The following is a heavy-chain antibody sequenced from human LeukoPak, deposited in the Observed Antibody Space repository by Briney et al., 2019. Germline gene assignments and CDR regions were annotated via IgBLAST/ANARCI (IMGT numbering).Heavy chain of an antibody. D-gene: IGHD1-26*01. CDR3: ARQGRGELYFDY. V-gene: IGHV4-59*01. J-gene: IGHJ4*02. CDR1: GGYISSYY. CDR2: IYYSGST. Sequence: SETLSLTCTVSGGYISSYYWRWIRQPPGKGLEWIGYIYYSGSTNYNPSLKSRVTISVDTSKNQFSLKLSSVTAADTAVYYCARQGRGELYFDYWGQGTLVTVSS.